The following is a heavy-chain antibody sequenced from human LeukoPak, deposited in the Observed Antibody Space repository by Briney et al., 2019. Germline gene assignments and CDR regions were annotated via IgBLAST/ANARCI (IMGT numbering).Heavy chain of an antibody. CDR1: GYTFTRYD. J-gene: IGHJ3*02. Sequence: ASVKVSCKASGYTFTRYDINWVRQATGQGLEWVGWMNPNSGNTGYAQKLQGRVTMTRNTSISTAYMELSSLRSEDTAVYYCARVLVDNDAFDIWGQGTMVTVSS. CDR2: MNPNSGNT. D-gene: IGHD5-24*01. CDR3: ARVLVDNDAFDI. V-gene: IGHV1-8*01.